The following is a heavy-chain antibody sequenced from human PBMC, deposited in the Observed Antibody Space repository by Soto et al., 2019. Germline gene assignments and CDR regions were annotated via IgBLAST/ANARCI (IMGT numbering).Heavy chain of an antibody. J-gene: IGHJ5*02. V-gene: IGHV4-31*03. D-gene: IGHD2-2*01. Sequence: QVQLQESGPGLVKPSQTLSLTCTVSGGSISTGGYFWSWIRQPPGQGLEWIGYYYYSGSTYYNPSIKRRVTISVATSKNQFSLEVRSVTAADTAVYYCARDLCSTTHCNGFDPWGQGTLVTVSS. CDR1: GGSISTGGYF. CDR2: YYYSGST. CDR3: ARDLCSTTHCNGFDP.